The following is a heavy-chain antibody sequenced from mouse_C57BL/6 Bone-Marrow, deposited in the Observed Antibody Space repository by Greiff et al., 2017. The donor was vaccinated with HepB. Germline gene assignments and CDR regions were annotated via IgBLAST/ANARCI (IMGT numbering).Heavy chain of an antibody. J-gene: IGHJ4*01. CDR2: INPSTGGT. Sequence: VQLKESGPELVKPGASVKISCKASGYSFTGYYMNWVKQSPEKSLEWIGEINPSTGGTTYNQKFKAKATLTVDKSSSTAYMQLKSLTSEDSAVYYCARGGGASYAMDYWGQGTSVTVSS. CDR3: ARGGGASYAMDY. V-gene: IGHV1-42*01. CDR1: GYSFTGYY. D-gene: IGHD6-1*01.